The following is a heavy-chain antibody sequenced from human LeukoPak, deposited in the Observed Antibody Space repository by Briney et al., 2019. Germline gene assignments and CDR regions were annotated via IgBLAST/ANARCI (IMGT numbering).Heavy chain of an antibody. D-gene: IGHD5-18*01. J-gene: IGHJ4*02. Sequence: GGSLRLSCAASGFTFGSYEMNWVRQAPGKGLEWVSYISSSGGTIYYADSVKGRFTISRDNAKNSLYLQMNSLRAEDTAVYYCARGYSYGSDYWGQGTLVTVSS. V-gene: IGHV3-48*03. CDR3: ARGYSYGSDY. CDR1: GFTFGSYE. CDR2: ISSSGGTI.